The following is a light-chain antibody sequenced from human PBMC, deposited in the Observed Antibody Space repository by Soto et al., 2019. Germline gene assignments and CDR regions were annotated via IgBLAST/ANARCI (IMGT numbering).Light chain of an antibody. V-gene: IGLV2-8*01. CDR1: SSDIANYKY. Sequence: QSVLTQPPSASGSPGQSVTISCTGTSSDIANYKYVSWYQQHPGKAPKLIIYEVTERPSGVPDRFSGSKSGNTASLTVSGLQAEDEALYYCSSNVGSNNFVFGTGTKLTVL. CDR3: SSNVGSNNFV. CDR2: EVT. J-gene: IGLJ1*01.